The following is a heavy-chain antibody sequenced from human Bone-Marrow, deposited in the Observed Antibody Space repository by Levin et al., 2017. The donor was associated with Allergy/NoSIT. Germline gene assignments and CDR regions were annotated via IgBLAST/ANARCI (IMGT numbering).Heavy chain of an antibody. J-gene: IGHJ4*02. CDR2: IFHTGST. V-gene: IGHV4-59*01. CDR1: GGSISRYY. Sequence: SETLSLTCTVSGGSISRYYWSWIRQPPGKGLEWIGYIFHTGSTNYNPTLKSRVTISIDTSKNQFSLKLSSVTAADTAVYYCARVSTVETPIYFDYWGQGTLVTVSS. CDR3: ARVSTVETPIYFDY. D-gene: IGHD4-23*01.